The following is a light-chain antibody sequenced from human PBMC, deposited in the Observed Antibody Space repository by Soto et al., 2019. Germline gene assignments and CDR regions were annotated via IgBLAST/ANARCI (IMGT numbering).Light chain of an antibody. Sequence: EIVXTXXXXSLSLSPGERATLSCRASQSVDSSFFAWYQKKPGQAPRLLIYGASKRATGIPDRFSGSGSGTDFTITISRLEPEDFAVYYCQQYVSSVTFGQGTKVEIK. CDR2: GAS. CDR3: QQYVSSVT. V-gene: IGKV3-20*01. CDR1: QSVDSSF. J-gene: IGKJ1*01.